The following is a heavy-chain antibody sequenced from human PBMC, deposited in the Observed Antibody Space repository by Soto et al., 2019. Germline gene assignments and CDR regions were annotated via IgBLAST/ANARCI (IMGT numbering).Heavy chain of an antibody. D-gene: IGHD4-17*01. CDR2: ISGSGGST. CDR3: AKADSVDYGEFDY. CDR1: GFTFSNYD. Sequence: GGSLRLSCSSSGFTFSNYDMNWVRQAPGKGLEWVSGISGSGGSTYFADSVKGRFTISRDNSKSTLYLQMNSLRAEDTAVYYCAKADSVDYGEFDYWGQGTLVTVS. V-gene: IGHV3-23*01. J-gene: IGHJ4*02.